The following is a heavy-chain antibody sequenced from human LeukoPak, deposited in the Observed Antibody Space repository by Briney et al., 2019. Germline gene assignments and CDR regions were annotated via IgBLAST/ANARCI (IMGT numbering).Heavy chain of an antibody. Sequence: GGSLRLSCAASGFTFSSYSMNWVRQAPGKGLEWVSSISESGSNNYYADSVKGRFSISRDNSKNMLYLQMGSLRAEDTAVYYCTNRHDSSGYFFNYWGQGTLVTVSS. J-gene: IGHJ4*02. D-gene: IGHD3-22*01. CDR1: GFTFSSYS. CDR2: ISESGSNN. CDR3: TNRHDSSGYFFNY. V-gene: IGHV3-23*01.